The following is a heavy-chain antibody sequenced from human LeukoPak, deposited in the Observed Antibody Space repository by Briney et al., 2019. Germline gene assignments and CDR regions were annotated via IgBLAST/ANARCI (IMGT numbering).Heavy chain of an antibody. CDR2: ISSNGGST. V-gene: IGHV3-64D*06. D-gene: IGHD2-2*01. CDR1: GFTFSSYA. CDR3: VKDGSYQLLVFDY. J-gene: IGHJ4*02. Sequence: GGSLRLSCSASGFTFSSYAMHWVRQAPGKGLEYVSAISSNGGSTYYADSVKGRFTISRDNSKNTLYLQMSSLRAEDTAVYYCVKDGSYQLLVFDYRGQGTLVTVSS.